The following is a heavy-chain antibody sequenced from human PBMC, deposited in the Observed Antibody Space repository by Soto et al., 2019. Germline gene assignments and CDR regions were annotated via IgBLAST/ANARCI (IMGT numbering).Heavy chain of an antibody. J-gene: IGHJ6*02. Sequence: ASVKVSCKASGYIFTSYGISWVRQAPGQGLEWMGWISTYNGNTNYAQKVQGRVTMTRDTSTSTASMELMSLRSDDTAVYYCARDRGSGYGMDVWGQGTTVTVSS. CDR1: GYIFTSYG. CDR3: ARDRGSGYGMDV. D-gene: IGHD3-10*01. CDR2: ISTYNGNT. V-gene: IGHV1-18*01.